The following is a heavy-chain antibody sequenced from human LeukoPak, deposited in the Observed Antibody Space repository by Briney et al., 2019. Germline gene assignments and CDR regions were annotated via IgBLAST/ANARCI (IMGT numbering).Heavy chain of an antibody. J-gene: IGHJ4*02. CDR2: INHSGST. V-gene: IGHV4-39*07. D-gene: IGHD3-22*01. Sequence: SETLSLTCTVSGGSISSSSYYWSWIRQPPGKGLEWIGEINHSGSTNYNPSLKSRVTISVDTSKNQFSLKLSSVTAADTAVYYCARYDSSGGFDYWGQGTLVTVSS. CDR1: GGSISSSSYY. CDR3: ARYDSSGGFDY.